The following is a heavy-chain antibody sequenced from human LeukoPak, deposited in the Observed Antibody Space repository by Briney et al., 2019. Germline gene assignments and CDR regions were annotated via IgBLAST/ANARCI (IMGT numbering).Heavy chain of an antibody. D-gene: IGHD1-7*01. Sequence: ASVKVSCKASGGTFSSYAISWVRQAPGQGLEWMGGIIPIFGTANYAQKFQGRVTITADESTSTAYMELSSLRSEDTAVYYCARDMRITGTNDAFDTWGQGTMVTVSS. V-gene: IGHV1-69*13. CDR2: IIPIFGTA. CDR1: GGTFSSYA. J-gene: IGHJ3*02. CDR3: ARDMRITGTNDAFDT.